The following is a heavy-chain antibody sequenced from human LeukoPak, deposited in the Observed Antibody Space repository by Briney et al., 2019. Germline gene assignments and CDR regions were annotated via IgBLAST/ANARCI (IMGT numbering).Heavy chain of an antibody. CDR2: IYYSGST. V-gene: IGHV4-39*01. CDR3: ARQTYNWNSRRGYYNYYTDV. CDR1: DGSISISDYY. D-gene: IGHD1-7*01. Sequence: SETLSLTCTVSDGSISISDYYWGWIRQPLGKGLEWIGSIYYSGSTYYNPSLKSRVTISVDTSKAQFSLKLSSVTAADTAVYYCARQTYNWNSRRGYYNYYTDVWGKGTTVTVSS. J-gene: IGHJ6*03.